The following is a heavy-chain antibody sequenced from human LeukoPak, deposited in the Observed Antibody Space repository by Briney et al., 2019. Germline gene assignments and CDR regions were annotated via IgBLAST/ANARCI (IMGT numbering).Heavy chain of an antibody. CDR1: GYSISSGYY. CDR3: ARELAGENFDY. Sequence: SETLSLTCTVSGYSISSGYYWGWIRQPPGKGLEWLGNIFHSGGTYYNPSLKSRVTISVDTSKNQLSLKLNSVTAADTAVYYCARELAGENFDYWGQGTLVTVSS. CDR2: IFHSGGT. J-gene: IGHJ4*02. V-gene: IGHV4-38-2*02.